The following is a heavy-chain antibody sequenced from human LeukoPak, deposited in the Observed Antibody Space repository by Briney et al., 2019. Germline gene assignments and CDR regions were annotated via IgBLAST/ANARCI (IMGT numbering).Heavy chain of an antibody. D-gene: IGHD3-10*01. CDR3: ARGGLWFGELSHWFDP. Sequence: GESLKISCKGSGYSFTSYWIGWVRQMPGKGLEWMGIIYPGDSDTRYSPSFQGQVTISADKSISTAYLQWSSLKASDTAMYYCARGGLWFGELSHWFDPWGQGTLVTVSS. V-gene: IGHV5-51*01. CDR1: GYSFTSYW. CDR2: IYPGDSDT. J-gene: IGHJ5*02.